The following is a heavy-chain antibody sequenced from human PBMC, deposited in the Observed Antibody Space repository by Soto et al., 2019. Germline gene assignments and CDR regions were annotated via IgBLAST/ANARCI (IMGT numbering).Heavy chain of an antibody. D-gene: IGHD3-3*01. Sequence: QLHLVQSGAVVKKPGASVTVSCSASGYPVTAYYMHWVRQAPGRGLEWMGGINPATGAAKYTQTFQGRVPMTRDTSTSTAFMELGGLPSEDPAVFYWGGGGGVGVAGSAAFDMWGQGTLVTVSS. CDR2: INPATGAA. V-gene: IGHV1-2*02. J-gene: IGHJ3*02. CDR3: GGGGGVGVAGSAAFDM. CDR1: GYPVTAYY.